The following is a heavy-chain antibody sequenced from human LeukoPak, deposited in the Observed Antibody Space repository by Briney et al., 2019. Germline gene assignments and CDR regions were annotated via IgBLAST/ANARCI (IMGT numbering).Heavy chain of an antibody. CDR2: IIPIFGTA. J-gene: IGHJ6*03. D-gene: IGHD4-17*01. CDR3: AIATVTSAVYYYYYYMDV. V-gene: IGHV1-69*05. Sequence: GSSVKVSCKASGGTFSSYAISWVRQAPGQGLEWMGGIIPIFGTANYAQKFQGRVTITTDESTSTAYMELSSLRSEDTAVYYCAIATVTSAVYYYYYYMDVWGKGSTVTVSS. CDR1: GGTFSSYA.